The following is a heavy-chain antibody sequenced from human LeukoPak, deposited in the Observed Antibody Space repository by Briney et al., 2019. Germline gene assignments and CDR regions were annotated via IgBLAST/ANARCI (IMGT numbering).Heavy chain of an antibody. Sequence: GGSLRLSCAASGFTFSSYEMNWVRQAPGKGLEWVSYISSSGSTTYYADSVKGRLTISRDNAKNSLYLQMNSLRAEDTAVYYCARDCGGGSCYGYYYYGTDVWGKGTTVTVSS. V-gene: IGHV3-48*03. CDR1: GFTFSSYE. D-gene: IGHD2-15*01. CDR2: ISSSGSTT. CDR3: ARDCGGGSCYGYYYYGTDV. J-gene: IGHJ6*04.